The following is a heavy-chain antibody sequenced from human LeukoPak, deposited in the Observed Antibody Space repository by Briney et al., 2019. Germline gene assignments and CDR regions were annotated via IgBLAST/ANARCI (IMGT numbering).Heavy chain of an antibody. CDR2: INPNSGGT. CDR1: GYSFTGYY. Sequence: ASVKVSCKASGYSFTGYYMHWVRQAPGQGLEWMGWINPNSGGTNYAQKFQGRVTMTRDTSISIAYMELTRLRSDDTAVYYCARESSAEMLRNWYFDLWGRGTLVTVSS. D-gene: IGHD3-10*01. CDR3: ARESSAEMLRNWYFDL. J-gene: IGHJ2*01. V-gene: IGHV1-2*02.